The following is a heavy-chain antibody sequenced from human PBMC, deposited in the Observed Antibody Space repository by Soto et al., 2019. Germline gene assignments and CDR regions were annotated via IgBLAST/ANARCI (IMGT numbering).Heavy chain of an antibody. CDR2: ISAYNGNT. CDR1: GYTFTSYG. D-gene: IGHD6-19*01. CDR3: ARDGYSSGWQPNWFDP. Sequence: QVQLVQSGAEVKKPGASVKVSCKASGYTFTSYGISWVRQAPGQGLEWMGWISAYNGNTNYAQKLQGRVTMTTDTSTSTGYMELGSLRSDDTAVYYCARDGYSSGWQPNWFDPWGQGTLVTVSS. V-gene: IGHV1-18*01. J-gene: IGHJ5*02.